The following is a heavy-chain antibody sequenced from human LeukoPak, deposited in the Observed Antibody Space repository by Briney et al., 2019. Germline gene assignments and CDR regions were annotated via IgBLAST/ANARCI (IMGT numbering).Heavy chain of an antibody. CDR1: GFTVSSNY. Sequence: GGSLRLSCAASGFTVSSNYMSWVRQAPGKGLEWVSVIYSGGSTYYADSVKGRFTISRDNSKNTLYLQMNSLRAEDTAVYYCARETPYYYDSSGAFDIWGQGTMVTVSS. D-gene: IGHD3-22*01. V-gene: IGHV3-53*01. CDR2: IYSGGST. CDR3: ARETPYYYDSSGAFDI. J-gene: IGHJ3*02.